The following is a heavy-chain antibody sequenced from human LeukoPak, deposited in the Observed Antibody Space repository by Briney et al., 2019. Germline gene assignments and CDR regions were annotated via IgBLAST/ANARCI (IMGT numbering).Heavy chain of an antibody. J-gene: IGHJ4*02. CDR3: ARVGSGYLDY. CDR2: INSDGRST. V-gene: IGHV3-74*01. D-gene: IGHD3-22*01. Sequence: GGSLRLSCAASGFTFSSYWMHWVRQAPGKGLVWVSRINSDGRSTSYADSVKGRFTISRDNAKNSLYLQMNSLRDEDTAVYYCARVGSGYLDYWGQGTLVTVSS. CDR1: GFTFSSYW.